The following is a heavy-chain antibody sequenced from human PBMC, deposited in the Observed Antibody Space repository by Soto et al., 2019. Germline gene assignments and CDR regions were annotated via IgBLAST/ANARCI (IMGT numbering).Heavy chain of an antibody. CDR1: GFTFSSYS. J-gene: IGHJ3*02. CDR2: ISSSSSYI. D-gene: IGHD6-19*01. V-gene: IGHV3-21*01. CDR3: ARSAGQAHGAFDI. Sequence: GGSLRLSCAASGFTFSSYSMNWVRQAPGKGLEWVSSISSSSSYIYYADSVKGRFTISRDNAKNSLYLQMNSLRAEDTAVYYCARSAGQAHGAFDIWGQGTMVTVSS.